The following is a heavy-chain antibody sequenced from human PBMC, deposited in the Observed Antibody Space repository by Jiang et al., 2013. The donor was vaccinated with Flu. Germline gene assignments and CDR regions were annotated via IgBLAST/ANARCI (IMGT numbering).Heavy chain of an antibody. CDR3: ATGPADYGSGSYLGY. V-gene: IGHV4-34*01. Sequence: LLKPSETLSLTCAVYGGSFSGYYWSWIRQPPGKGLEWIGEINHSGSTNYNPSLKSRVTISVDTSKNQFSLKLSSVTAADTAVYYCATGPADYGSGSYLGYWGQGTLVTVSS. CDR2: INHSGST. J-gene: IGHJ4*02. CDR1: GGSFSGYY. D-gene: IGHD3-10*01.